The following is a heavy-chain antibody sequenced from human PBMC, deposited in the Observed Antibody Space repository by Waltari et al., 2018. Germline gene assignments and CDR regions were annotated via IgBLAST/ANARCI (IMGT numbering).Heavy chain of an antibody. CDR2: SIPSCGTA. CDR3: ARVLLGHPYYFDY. V-gene: IGHV1-69*13. CDR1: GGTFSSYA. Sequence: QVQLVQSGAEVKKPGSSVKVSCKASGGTFSSYAISWVRQAPGQGLEWMGGSIPSCGTANYAKKFQGRVTITADESTSTAYMELSSLRSEDTAVYYCARVLLGHPYYFDYWGQGTLVTVSS. J-gene: IGHJ4*02. D-gene: IGHD7-27*01.